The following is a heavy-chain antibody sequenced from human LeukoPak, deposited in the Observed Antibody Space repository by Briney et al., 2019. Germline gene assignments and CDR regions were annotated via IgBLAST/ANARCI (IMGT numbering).Heavy chain of an antibody. Sequence: GGSLRLSCSASGFTFCRYGMHWVRQAPGEGLEYVSALVSNGDSTYYADSVKGRFTISRDNAKNTLYLQMSSLRHDDTAVYFFVNAGWYYDSSGYAYYYGFDVWGQGTTVTVSS. CDR3: VNAGWYYDSSGYAYYYGFDV. CDR2: LVSNGDST. D-gene: IGHD3-22*01. CDR1: GFTFCRYG. J-gene: IGHJ6*02. V-gene: IGHV3-64D*09.